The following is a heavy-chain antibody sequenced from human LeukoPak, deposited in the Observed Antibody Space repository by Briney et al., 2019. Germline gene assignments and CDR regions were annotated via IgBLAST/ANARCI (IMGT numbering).Heavy chain of an antibody. J-gene: IGHJ4*02. D-gene: IGHD1-26*01. CDR1: GFTFSSSG. V-gene: IGHV3-7*01. CDR3: ARDKIVGATYFDY. Sequence: GGSLRLSCAASGFTFSSSGMSWVRQTPGKGLEWVANIKQDGSEKYYVDSVKGRFTISRDNAKNSLYLQMNSLRAEDTAVYYCARDKIVGATYFDYWGQGTLVTVSS. CDR2: IKQDGSEK.